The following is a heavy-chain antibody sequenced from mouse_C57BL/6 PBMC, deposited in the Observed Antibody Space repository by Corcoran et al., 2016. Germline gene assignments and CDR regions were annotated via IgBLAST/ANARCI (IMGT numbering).Heavy chain of an antibody. CDR3: ARSLRGDYAMDY. J-gene: IGHJ4*01. V-gene: IGHV8-12*01. Sequence: QVTLKESGPGILQSSQTLSLTCSFSGFSLSPSGLGVSWIRQPSGKGLEWLAHIYWDDDKRYNPSLKSRLTLSKDTSRNQVFLKITSVDTADTATYYCARSLRGDYAMDYWGQGTSVTVSS. D-gene: IGHD2-12*01. CDR2: IYWDDDK. CDR1: GFSLSPSGLG.